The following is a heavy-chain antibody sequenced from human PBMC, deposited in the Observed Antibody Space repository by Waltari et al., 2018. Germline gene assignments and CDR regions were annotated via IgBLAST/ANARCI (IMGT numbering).Heavy chain of an antibody. CDR1: GDSVSSQSAA. D-gene: IGHD7-27*01. CDR3: ARDQTGTSKSFDS. J-gene: IGHJ4*02. CDR2: TYYRSTWYN. Sequence: QVQLQQSGPGLAKPSQTLSLTCAISGDSVSSQSAAWNWIRQSPSRGLEWLGRTYYRSTWYNDYAVSVKSRIIINPDTSKNQFSLHLNSMTPEDTAVYYCARDQTGTSKSFDSWGQGTLVTVSS. V-gene: IGHV6-1*01.